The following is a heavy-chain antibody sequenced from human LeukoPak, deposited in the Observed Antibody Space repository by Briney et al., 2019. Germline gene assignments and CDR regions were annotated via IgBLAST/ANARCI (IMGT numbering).Heavy chain of an antibody. CDR1: GGSFSGYY. CDR3: ARRLRYFDWLLYRGAFDI. Sequence: PSETLSLTCAVYGGSFSGYYWSWIRQPPGKGLEWIGEINHSGSTNYNPSLKSRVTISVDTSKNQFSLKLSSVTAADTAVYYCARRLRYFDWLLYRGAFDIWGQGTMVTVSS. CDR2: INHSGST. V-gene: IGHV4-34*01. J-gene: IGHJ3*02. D-gene: IGHD3-9*01.